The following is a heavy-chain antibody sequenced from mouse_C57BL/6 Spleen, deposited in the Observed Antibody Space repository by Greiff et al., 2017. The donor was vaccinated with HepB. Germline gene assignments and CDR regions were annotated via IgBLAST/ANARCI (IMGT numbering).Heavy chain of an antibody. D-gene: IGHD1-1*01. CDR3: ARLSHYYGSSYVGYFDV. V-gene: IGHV5-9*01. Sequence: EVHLVESGGGLVKPGGSLKLSCAASGFTFSSYTMSWVRQTPEKRLEWVATISGGGGNTYYPDSVKGRFTISRDNAKNTLYLQMSSLRSEDTALYYCARLSHYYGSSYVGYFDVWGTGTTVTVSS. J-gene: IGHJ1*03. CDR1: GFTFSSYT. CDR2: ISGGGGNT.